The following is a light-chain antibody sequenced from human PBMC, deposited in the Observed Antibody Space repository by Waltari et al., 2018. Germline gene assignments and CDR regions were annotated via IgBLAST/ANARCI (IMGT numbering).Light chain of an antibody. CDR3: GTWDTSLNGGL. J-gene: IGLJ2*01. V-gene: IGLV1-51*01. CDR2: DNH. CDR1: ASTIGRNS. Sequence: QSVLTQPPSVSAAPGPKVTISCVGTASTIGRNSAYWYYQVPGTAPKLLIYDNHKRASGVPDRFSGSKSGTSATLGITGLQTGDEADYYCGTWDTSLNGGLFGGGTRLTVL.